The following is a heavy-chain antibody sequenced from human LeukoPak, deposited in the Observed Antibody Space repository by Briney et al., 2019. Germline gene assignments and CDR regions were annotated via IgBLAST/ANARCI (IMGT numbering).Heavy chain of an antibody. D-gene: IGHD2-2*01. CDR2: INEAGSKT. V-gene: IGHV3-7*03. CDR1: GFTFSNFW. J-gene: IGHJ4*02. Sequence: PGGSLRLSCAASGFTFSNFWMTWVRQPPGKGLEWVANINEAGSKTYYVDSVKGRFTISRDNAENSLYLQMNNLKTEDSAIYYCARWVAVPAAVDFWGQGTLATVSS. CDR3: ARWVAVPAAVDF.